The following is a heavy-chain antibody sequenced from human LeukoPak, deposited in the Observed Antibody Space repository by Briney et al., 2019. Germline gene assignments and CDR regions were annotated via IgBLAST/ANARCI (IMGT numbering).Heavy chain of an antibody. CDR1: GFTVSSNY. V-gene: IGHV3-53*01. CDR2: IYSGGST. J-gene: IGHJ1*01. CDR3: ASRDSIAYCGGDCYSLYFQH. Sequence: GGSLRLSCAASGFTVSSNYMSWVRQAPGKGLEWVSVIYSGGSTYYADSVKGRFTISRDNSKNTLYLQMNSLRAEDTAVYYCASRDSIAYCGGDCYSLYFQHWGQGTPVTVSS. D-gene: IGHD2-21*01.